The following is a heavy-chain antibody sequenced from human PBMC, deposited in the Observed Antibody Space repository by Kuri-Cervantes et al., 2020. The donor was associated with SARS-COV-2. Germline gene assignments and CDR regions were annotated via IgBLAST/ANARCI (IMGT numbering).Heavy chain of an antibody. CDR2: ISYTGST. V-gene: IGHV4-39*01. J-gene: IGHJ3*02. CDR1: GFTFSDHY. D-gene: IGHD6-19*01. Sequence: GSLRLSCAASGFTFSDHYMDWIRQPPGKGLEWIGSISYTGSTFYNPSLKSRVTISVDTSKNQFSLKLSSVTAADTAVYYCARHMAGAHDAFDIWGQGTRGTVSS. CDR3: ARHMAGAHDAFDI.